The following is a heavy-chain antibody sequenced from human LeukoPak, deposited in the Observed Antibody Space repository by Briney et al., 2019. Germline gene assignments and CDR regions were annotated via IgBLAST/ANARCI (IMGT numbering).Heavy chain of an antibody. D-gene: IGHD3-22*01. CDR3: ARFHYYDSSEEYFDY. J-gene: IGHJ4*02. CDR2: IYYSGST. V-gene: IGHV4-61*01. CDR1: GGSVSSGSYY. Sequence: SETLSLTCTVSGGSVSSGSYYWSWIRQPPGKGLEWIGYIYYSGSTNHNPSLKSRVTISVDTSKNQFSLKLSSVTAADTAVYYCARFHYYDSSEEYFDYWGQGTLVTVSS.